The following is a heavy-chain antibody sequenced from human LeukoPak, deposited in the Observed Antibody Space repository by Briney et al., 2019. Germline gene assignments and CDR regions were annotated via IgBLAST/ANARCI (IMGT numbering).Heavy chain of an antibody. Sequence: GGCLRLSCAASGFTFSSYAVSWVRQAPGRGLEWVSAISGSGGSTYYAGSVKGRFTISRDNSRNTLCLERNRRRAEDTAVYYCATATPLSYVVSAGIGPGLRAFDIWGEGPMLRLSS. V-gene: IGHV3-23*01. D-gene: IGHD2-2*02. CDR3: ATATPLSYVVSAGIGPGLRAFDI. CDR2: ISGSGGST. J-gene: IGHJ3*02. CDR1: GFTFSSYA.